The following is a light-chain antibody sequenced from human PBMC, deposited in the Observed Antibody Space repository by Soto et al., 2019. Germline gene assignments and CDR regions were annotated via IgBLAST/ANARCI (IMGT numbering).Light chain of an antibody. V-gene: IGKV3-20*01. CDR1: QSISSIY. J-gene: IGKJ1*01. CDR3: QQYGSSWT. CDR2: GAS. Sequence: EIVVTQSPGTLSLSPGERATLSCRTSQSISSIYLAWYQQKPGQAPRLLIYGASSRATGIPDRFSGSGSGTDFTLTISRLEPEDFAVYYCQQYGSSWTFGQGTKVEIK.